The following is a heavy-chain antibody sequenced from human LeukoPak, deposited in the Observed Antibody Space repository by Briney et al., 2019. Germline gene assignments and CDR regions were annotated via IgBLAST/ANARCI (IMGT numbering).Heavy chain of an antibody. Sequence: GGSLRPSCAASGFTFSTYWMHWVRQAPGKGLVWVSRINTDGSTTTNADSVKGRFTISRDNAKHALYLQMNSLRAEDTAVYYCASGGDAFDVWGRGTMVTVSS. V-gene: IGHV3-74*01. CDR3: ASGGDAFDV. CDR2: INTDGSTT. J-gene: IGHJ3*01. CDR1: GFTFSTYW.